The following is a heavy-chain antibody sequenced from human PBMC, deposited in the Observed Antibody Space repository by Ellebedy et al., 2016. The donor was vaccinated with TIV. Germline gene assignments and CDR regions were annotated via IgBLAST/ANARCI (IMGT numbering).Heavy chain of an antibody. J-gene: IGHJ2*01. V-gene: IGHV5-51*01. D-gene: IGHD6-13*01. Sequence: GESLKISCKGSGYNFATYWIGWVRQMPGKGLEWMGIIYPGDSDTRYSPSFQGQVTISADKSISTAYLQWSSLKASDTAMYYCARLPSYSSSRARIYWYFDLWGRGTLVTVSS. CDR2: IYPGDSDT. CDR1: GYNFATYW. CDR3: ARLPSYSSSRARIYWYFDL.